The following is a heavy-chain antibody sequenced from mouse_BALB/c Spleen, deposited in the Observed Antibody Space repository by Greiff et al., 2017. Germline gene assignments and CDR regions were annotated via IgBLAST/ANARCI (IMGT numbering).Heavy chain of an antibody. D-gene: IGHD1-1*02. CDR1: GFTFSSYA. CDR2: ISSGGSYT. J-gene: IGHJ3*01. CDR3: ASYGSPFAY. Sequence: EVMLVESGGGLVKPGGSLKLSCAASGFTFSSYAMSWVRQSPEKRLEWVAEISSGGSYTYYPDTVTGRFTISRDNAKNTLYLEMSSLRSEDTAMYYCASYGSPFAYWGQGTLVTVSA. V-gene: IGHV5-9-4*01.